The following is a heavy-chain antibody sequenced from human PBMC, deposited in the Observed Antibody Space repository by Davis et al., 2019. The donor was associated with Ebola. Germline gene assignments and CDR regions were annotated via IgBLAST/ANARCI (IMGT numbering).Heavy chain of an antibody. Sequence: GESLKISCAASGFTFSSYGMHWVRQAPGKGLEWVAVIWYDGSNKYYADSVKGRFTISRDNSKNTLYLQMNSLRAEDTAVYYCARLGIAAASFDYWGQGTLVTVSS. D-gene: IGHD6-13*01. CDR3: ARLGIAAASFDY. CDR2: IWYDGSNK. J-gene: IGHJ4*02. V-gene: IGHV3-33*01. CDR1: GFTFSSYG.